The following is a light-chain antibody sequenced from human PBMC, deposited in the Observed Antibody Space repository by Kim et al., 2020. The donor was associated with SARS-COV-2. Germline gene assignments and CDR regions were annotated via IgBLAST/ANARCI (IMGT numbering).Light chain of an antibody. CDR1: QSVSGN. CDR2: GAS. CDR3: QQYYDWPET. Sequence: EIALTQSPDTLSVSPGEGAVLSCRASQSVSGNLAWFQHKPGQPPRLLIYGASSRATGIPGRFSGSGSGTDFTLTISSLLSEDAAVYICQQYYDWPETFGQGTKVDIK. V-gene: IGKV3-15*01. J-gene: IGKJ1*01.